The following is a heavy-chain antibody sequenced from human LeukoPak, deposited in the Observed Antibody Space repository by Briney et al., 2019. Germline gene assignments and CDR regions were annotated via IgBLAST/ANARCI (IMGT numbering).Heavy chain of an antibody. CDR1: GGSMSTTSYF. CDR2: TYYSGST. J-gene: IGHJ4*02. D-gene: IGHD5-12*01. Sequence: SETLSLTCTVSGGSMSTTSYFWGWIRQPPGKGLEWMGSTYYSGSTYDNPSLKSRVTISIDRSKNQFSLKLTSVTAADTAVYYCGRQSYDYGVDFWGQVTLVTVSS. V-gene: IGHV4-39*01. CDR3: GRQSYDYGVDF.